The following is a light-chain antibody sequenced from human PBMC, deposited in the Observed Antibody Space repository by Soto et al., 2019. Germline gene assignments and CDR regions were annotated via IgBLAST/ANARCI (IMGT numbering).Light chain of an antibody. Sequence: QSALTQPASVSGSPGQSITISCTGTSSDVCGYDYVSWYQQLPGKAPKLLIYDVNNRPSGVSHRFSGSKSGNTASLTISGLQAEDEADYYCSSYTGSSTFVFGPGTKLTVL. V-gene: IGLV2-14*01. CDR2: DVN. CDR3: SSYTGSSTFV. J-gene: IGLJ1*01. CDR1: SSDVCGYDY.